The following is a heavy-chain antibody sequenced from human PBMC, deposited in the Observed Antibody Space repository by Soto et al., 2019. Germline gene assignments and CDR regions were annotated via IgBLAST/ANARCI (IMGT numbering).Heavy chain of an antibody. V-gene: IGHV1-18*01. CDR1: GYTFTDHG. J-gene: IGHJ4*02. Sequence: QVQLVQSGAEVKQPGASVTVSCKTSGYTFTDHGINWVRQAPGQALEWMGWVSSYNGNTNYAYDLKDRVIMTADTYTSPADIDLRNLRSDPTALYHCAREREGSYSPADHWGPGTLVTV. CDR3: AREREGSYSPADH. CDR2: VSSYNGNT. D-gene: IGHD3-10*01.